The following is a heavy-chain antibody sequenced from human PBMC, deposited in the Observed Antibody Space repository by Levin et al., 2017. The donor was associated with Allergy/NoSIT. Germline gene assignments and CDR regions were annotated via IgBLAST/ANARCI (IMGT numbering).Heavy chain of an antibody. D-gene: IGHD2-15*01. Sequence: GGSLRLSCAASGFTFSSYAMSWVRQAPGKGLEWVSAISGSGGSTYYADSVKGRFTISRDNSKNTLYLQMNSLRAEDTAVYYCAKHIVVVVAAANFDYWGQGTLVTVSS. CDR1: GFTFSSYA. J-gene: IGHJ4*02. V-gene: IGHV3-23*01. CDR2: ISGSGGST. CDR3: AKHIVVVVAAANFDY.